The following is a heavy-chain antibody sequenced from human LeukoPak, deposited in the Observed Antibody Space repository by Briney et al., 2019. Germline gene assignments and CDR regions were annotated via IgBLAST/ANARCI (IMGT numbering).Heavy chain of an antibody. CDR3: ARSSYGSFIDY. V-gene: IGHV3-7*01. CDR2: IKQDGSEK. CDR1: GLTFSSYW. J-gene: IGHJ4*02. D-gene: IGHD5-18*01. Sequence: PGGSLRLSCAASGLTFSSYWMSWVRQAPGKGLEWVANIKQDGSEKYYVDSVKGRFTISRDNAKNSLYLQMNSLRAEDTAVYYCARSSYGSFIDYWGQGTLVTVSS.